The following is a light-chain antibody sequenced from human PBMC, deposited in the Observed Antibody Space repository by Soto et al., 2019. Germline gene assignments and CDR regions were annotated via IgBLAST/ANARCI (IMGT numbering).Light chain of an antibody. J-gene: IGKJ5*01. CDR2: DAS. Sequence: EIVLTQSPATLSLSPGERATLSCRASQSVSNYLAWYQQKPGQAPRLLIYDASNRATGIPARFSGSGSGTDFTLTISRLEPEDFAVYYCQQYGSSSITFGQGTRLETK. CDR1: QSVSNY. V-gene: IGKV3-11*01. CDR3: QQYGSSSIT.